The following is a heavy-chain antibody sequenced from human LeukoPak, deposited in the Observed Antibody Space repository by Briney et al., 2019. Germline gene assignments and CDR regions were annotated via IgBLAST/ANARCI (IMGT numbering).Heavy chain of an antibody. J-gene: IGHJ6*02. V-gene: IGHV3-7*03. CDR2: VNRDGSET. CDR3: ARNNGMDV. CDR1: GFALSSHW. Sequence: GGSLRLSCAASGFALSSHWMSWVRQVPGRGPEWVANVNRDGSETYYLDSVKGRFTISKDNAKNSLYLQMNSLRAEDTALYHCARNNGMDVWGQGTTVIVSS.